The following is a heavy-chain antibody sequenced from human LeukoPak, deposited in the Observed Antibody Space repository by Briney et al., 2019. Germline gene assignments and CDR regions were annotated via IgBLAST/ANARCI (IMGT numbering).Heavy chain of an antibody. D-gene: IGHD3-9*01. CDR3: ARDYDDNTRGIPGY. Sequence: SETLSLTCAVYGGSFSGYYWSWIRQPPGKGLEWIGEINHSGSTNYNPSLKSRVTISVDTSKNQLSLKLSSVTAADTAVYYCARDYDDNTRGIPGYWGQGTLVSVSS. CDR1: GGSFSGYY. CDR2: INHSGST. J-gene: IGHJ4*02. V-gene: IGHV4-34*01.